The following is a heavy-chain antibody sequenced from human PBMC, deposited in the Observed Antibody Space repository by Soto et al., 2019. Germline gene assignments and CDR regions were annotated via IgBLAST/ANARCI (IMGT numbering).Heavy chain of an antibody. J-gene: IGHJ5*02. CDR3: ARGGCSGGSCYSEWFDP. CDR2: IIPIFGTA. CDR1: GGTFSSYA. V-gene: IGHV1-69*01. Sequence: QVQLVQSGAEAKKPGSSVKVSCKASGGTFSSYAISWVRQAPGQGLEWMGGIIPIFGTANYAQKFQGRVTITADESTSTAYMELSSLRSEDTAVYYCARGGCSGGSCYSEWFDPWGQGTLVTVSS. D-gene: IGHD2-15*01.